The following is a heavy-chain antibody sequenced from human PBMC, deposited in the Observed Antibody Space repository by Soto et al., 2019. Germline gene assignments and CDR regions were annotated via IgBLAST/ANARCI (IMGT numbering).Heavy chain of an antibody. J-gene: IGHJ1*01. D-gene: IGHD6-19*01. CDR2: IYHSGST. CDR3: ATSGDPQSSGWSYFQH. CDR1: GGSISSSNW. Sequence: QVQLQESGPGLVKPSGTLSLTCAVSGGSISSSNWWSWVSQPPGKGLEWIGEIYHSGSTNYNPSLKSRVTISVDKSKNQFSLKLSSVTAADTAVYYCATSGDPQSSGWSYFQHWGQGTLVTVSS. V-gene: IGHV4-4*02.